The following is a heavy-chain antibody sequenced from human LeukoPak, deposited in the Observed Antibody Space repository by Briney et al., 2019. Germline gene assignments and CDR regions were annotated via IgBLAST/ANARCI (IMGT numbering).Heavy chain of an antibody. V-gene: IGHV3-21*01. CDR3: ARVPHIGDFDY. CDR2: ISSSSSYI. Sequence: GRSLRLSCAASGFTFSSYSMNWVRQAPGKGLEWVSSISSSSSYIYYADSVKGRFTISRDNAKNSLYLQMNSLRAEDTAVYYCARVPHIGDFDYWGQGTLVTVSS. CDR1: GFTFSSYS. J-gene: IGHJ4*02. D-gene: IGHD2-21*01.